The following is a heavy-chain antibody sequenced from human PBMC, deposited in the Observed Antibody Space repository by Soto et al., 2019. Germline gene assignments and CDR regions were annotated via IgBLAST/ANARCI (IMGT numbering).Heavy chain of an antibody. J-gene: IGHJ4*02. Sequence: ASVKVSCKASGYTFTSYGISWVRQAPGQGLEWMGWIGAYNGNTNYAQKLQGRVTMTTDTSTSTAYMELRSLRSDDTAVYYCARVGSSGYLGFLIDYWGQGTLVTVSS. V-gene: IGHV1-18*04. D-gene: IGHD3-22*01. CDR2: IGAYNGNT. CDR1: GYTFTSYG. CDR3: ARVGSSGYLGFLIDY.